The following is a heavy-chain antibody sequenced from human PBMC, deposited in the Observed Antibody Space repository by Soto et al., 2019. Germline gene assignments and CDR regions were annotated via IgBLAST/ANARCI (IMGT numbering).Heavy chain of an antibody. CDR2: IYYSGST. V-gene: IGHV4-59*01. Sequence: SETLSLTCTVSGGSISSYYWSWIRQPPGKGLEWIGYIYYSGSTNYNPSLKSRVTISVDTSKNQFSLKLSSVTAADTAVYYCARVSYSSSFDYWGQGTLVTVSS. D-gene: IGHD6-6*01. CDR1: GGSISSYY. J-gene: IGHJ4*02. CDR3: ARVSYSSSFDY.